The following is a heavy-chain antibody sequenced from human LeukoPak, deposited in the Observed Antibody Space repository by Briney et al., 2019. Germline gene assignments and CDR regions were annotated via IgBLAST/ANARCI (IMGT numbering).Heavy chain of an antibody. Sequence: SETLSLTCAVYGGSFSGYYWSWICQPPGKGLEWIGEINHSGSTNYNPSLKSRVTISVDTSKNQFSLKLSSVTAADTAVYYCARGWGGSYYSILRVIGLHFDYWGQGTLVTVSS. CDR1: GGSFSGYY. CDR2: INHSGST. D-gene: IGHD1-26*01. J-gene: IGHJ4*02. V-gene: IGHV4-34*01. CDR3: ARGWGGSYYSILRVIGLHFDY.